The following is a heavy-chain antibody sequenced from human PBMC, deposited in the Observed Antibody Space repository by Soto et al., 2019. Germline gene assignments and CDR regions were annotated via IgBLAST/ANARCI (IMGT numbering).Heavy chain of an antibody. Sequence: SETLSLTCAVSGASISRTGFHWGWIRQPPGQGLEWIGSLYEGETTFYNSSLKSRVTISADTSKNHFSLKLSSVTAADTAVYYCARGDRGYSYGPNWFWFDPWGQGTLVTVSS. CDR1: GASISRTGFH. V-gene: IGHV4-39*07. D-gene: IGHD5-18*01. CDR3: ARGDRGYSYGPNWFWFDP. J-gene: IGHJ5*02. CDR2: LYEGETT.